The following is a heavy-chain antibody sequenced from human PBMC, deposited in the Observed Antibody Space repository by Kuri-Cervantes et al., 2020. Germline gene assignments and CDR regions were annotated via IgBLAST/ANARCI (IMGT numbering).Heavy chain of an antibody. CDR1: GFTFSSYA. J-gene: IGHJ6*02. D-gene: IGHD3-22*01. CDR2: ISYDGSNK. CDR3: ARGGDYYDSSGYANADYYYYYYGIDV. Sequence: GESLKISCAASGFTFSSYAMHWVRQAPGKGLEWVAVISYDGSNKYYADSVKGRFTISRDNSKNTLYLQMKSLRAEDRAVYYCARGGDYYDSSGYANADYYYYYYGIDVWGQGTTVTVAS. V-gene: IGHV3-30-3*01.